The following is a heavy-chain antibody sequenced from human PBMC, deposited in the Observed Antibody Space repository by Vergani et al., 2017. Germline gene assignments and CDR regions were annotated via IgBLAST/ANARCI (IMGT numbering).Heavy chain of an antibody. CDR3: ARGGNPTSLYFDY. D-gene: IGHD5-24*01. V-gene: IGHV4-61*02. CDR2: IYTSGST. J-gene: IGHJ4*02. CDR1: GGSISSGSYY. Sequence: QVQLQESGPGLVKPSQTLSLTCTVSGGSISSGSYYWSWIRQPAGKGLEWIGRIYTSGSTNYNPSLKSRVTISVDTSKNQFSLKLSSVTAADTAVYYCARGGNPTSLYFDYWGQGTLVTVSS.